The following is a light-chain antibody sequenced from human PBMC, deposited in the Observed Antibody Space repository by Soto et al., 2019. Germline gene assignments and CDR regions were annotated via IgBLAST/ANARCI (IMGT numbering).Light chain of an antibody. CDR3: QQRSTWPGIT. J-gene: IGKJ4*01. CDR1: QSVSNY. V-gene: IGKV3-11*01. CDR2: GAS. Sequence: EVMLSLSLATLSLNPGERATLSCRTTQSVSNYLAWYQEEPCQAPRLLIYGASSSATGIPPRCSGSGCGTTYTPPISSLEPEDFATYYCQQRSTWPGITFGGRSKADIK.